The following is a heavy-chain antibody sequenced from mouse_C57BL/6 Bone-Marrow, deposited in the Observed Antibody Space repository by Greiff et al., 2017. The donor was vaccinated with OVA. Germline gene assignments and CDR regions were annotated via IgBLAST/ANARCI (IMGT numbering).Heavy chain of an antibody. D-gene: IGHD2-12*01. J-gene: IGHJ1*03. V-gene: IGHV1-59*01. CDR3: ARDSNDPYWYFDV. CDR1: GYTFTSYW. CDR2: IDPSDSYT. Sequence: QVQLQQPGAELVRPGTSVKLSCKASGYTFTSYWMHWVKQRPGQGLEWIGVIDPSDSYTNYNQQFKGKATLTVDTSSSTAYMQLSSLTSEDSAVYYCARDSNDPYWYFDVWGTGTTGTVSS.